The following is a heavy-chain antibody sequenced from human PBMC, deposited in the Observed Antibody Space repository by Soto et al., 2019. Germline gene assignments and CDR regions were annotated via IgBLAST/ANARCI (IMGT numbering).Heavy chain of an antibody. CDR3: GKGRGGVVNTVY. D-gene: IGHD3-16*01. CDR1: GFVFSNYA. J-gene: IGHJ4*02. V-gene: IGHV3-23*01. CDR2: ISATSGNT. Sequence: EVQLLESGGDLVQPGESLRLSCEASGFVFSNYAMNWVRQAPGKGLEWVSAISATSGNTYYADSVKGRFTISRDNSKNTLFLQINSLTAEDTAVYYCGKGRGGVVNTVYWGQGTRVTVSS.